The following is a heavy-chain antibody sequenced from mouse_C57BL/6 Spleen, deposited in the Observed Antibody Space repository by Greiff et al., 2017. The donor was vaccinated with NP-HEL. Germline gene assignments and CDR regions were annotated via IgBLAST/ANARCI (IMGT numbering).Heavy chain of an antibody. CDR2: ISSGGDYI. V-gene: IGHV5-9-1*02. CDR1: GFTFSSYA. J-gene: IGHJ2*01. CDR3: TRDPDYYGSIFDY. D-gene: IGHD1-1*01. Sequence: EVKLVESGEGLVKPGGSLKLSCAASGFTFSSYAMSWVRQTPEKRLEWVAYISSGGDYIYYADTVKGRFTISRDNARNTLYLQMSSLKSEDTAMYYCTRDPDYYGSIFDYWGQGTTLTVSS.